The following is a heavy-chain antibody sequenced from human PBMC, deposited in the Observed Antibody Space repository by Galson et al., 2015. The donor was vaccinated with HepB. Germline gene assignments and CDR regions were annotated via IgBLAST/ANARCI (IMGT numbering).Heavy chain of an antibody. V-gene: IGHV3-74*01. CDR2: INSDGSGT. Sequence: SLRLSCAASGFTFSNYRMHWVRQDPGKGLVWVARINSDGSGTSYGDSVKGRFIISRDNAKNTLYLQMNSLRREDTAVYYCARDRSLGSDFDYWGRG. CDR1: GFTFSNYR. D-gene: IGHD6-25*01. J-gene: IGHJ4*03. CDR3: ARDRSLGSDFDY.